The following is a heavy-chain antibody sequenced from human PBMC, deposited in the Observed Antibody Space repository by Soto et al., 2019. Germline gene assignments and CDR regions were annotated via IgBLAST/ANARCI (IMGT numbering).Heavy chain of an antibody. D-gene: IGHD1-7*01. V-gene: IGHV5-51*01. Sequence: PGESLKISCQGSAYSFTNYWIGWVRQMPGKGLEWMGIIYPGDSDTRYSPSFQGQVAISADKSISTVYLKWNSLKASDTAMYYCARLADGTSTYFFHPVDVWGQGTTVTVSS. CDR3: ARLADGTSTYFFHPVDV. J-gene: IGHJ6*02. CDR2: IYPGDSDT. CDR1: AYSFTNYW.